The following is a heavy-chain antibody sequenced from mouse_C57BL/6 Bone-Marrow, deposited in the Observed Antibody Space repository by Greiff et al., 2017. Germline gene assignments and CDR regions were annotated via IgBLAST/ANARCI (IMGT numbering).Heavy chain of an antibody. CDR2: ISDGGSYT. J-gene: IGHJ2*01. V-gene: IGHV5-4*01. CDR1: GFTFSSYA. CDR3: ARAPLRSYFDY. D-gene: IGHD1-1*01. Sequence: EVQVVESGGGLVKPGGSLKLSCAASGFTFSSYAMSWVRQTPEKRLEWVATISDGGSYTYYPDNVKGRFTISRDNAKNHLYLQMSHLKSEDTAMYYCARAPLRSYFDYWGQGTTLTVSS.